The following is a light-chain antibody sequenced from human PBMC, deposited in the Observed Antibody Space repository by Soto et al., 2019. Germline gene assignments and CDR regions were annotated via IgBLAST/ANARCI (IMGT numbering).Light chain of an antibody. CDR1: QSLSTY. J-gene: IGKJ1*01. Sequence: EIVLTQSPATLSLSPRERTTLSCRASQSLSTYLAWYQQKPGQAPRLLIYDASNRATGVPARFSGSGSGTDFTLTISSLEPEDFAVYYCQQRYNWPRTFGQGTKVEIK. CDR2: DAS. V-gene: IGKV3-11*01. CDR3: QQRYNWPRT.